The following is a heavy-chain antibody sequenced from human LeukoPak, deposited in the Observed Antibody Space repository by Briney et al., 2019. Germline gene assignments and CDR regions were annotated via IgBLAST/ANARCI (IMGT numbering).Heavy chain of an antibody. J-gene: IGHJ4*02. D-gene: IGHD3-3*01. CDR2: INWNGGST. V-gene: IGHV3-20*04. Sequence: GGSLRLSCAASGFTFDDYGMSWVRQAPGKGLEWVSGINWNGGSTGYADSVKGRFTISRDNAKNSLYLQMNSLRAEDTALYYCARAPHYDFWSGYPYFDYWGQGTLVTVSS. CDR1: GFTFDDYG. CDR3: ARAPHYDFWSGYPYFDY.